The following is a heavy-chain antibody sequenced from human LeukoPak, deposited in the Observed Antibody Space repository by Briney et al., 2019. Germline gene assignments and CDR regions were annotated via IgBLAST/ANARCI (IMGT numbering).Heavy chain of an antibody. V-gene: IGHV4-59*01. CDR3: ARAYCGGDCLYDAFDI. D-gene: IGHD2-21*02. CDR1: RGSISRYY. Sequence: PSETLSLTCTVSRGSISRYYWSWIRQPPGKGLEWIGYIYYSGSTNYNPSLKSRVTISVDTSKNQFSLKLSSVTAADTAVYYCARAYCGGDCLYDAFDIWGQGTMVTVSS. J-gene: IGHJ3*02. CDR2: IYYSGST.